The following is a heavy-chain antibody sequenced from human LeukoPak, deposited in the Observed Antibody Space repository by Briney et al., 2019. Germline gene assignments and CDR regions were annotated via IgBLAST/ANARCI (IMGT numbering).Heavy chain of an antibody. CDR2: IYHSGNT. D-gene: IGHD3-3*01. CDR1: GFSISSGYY. V-gene: IGHV4-38-2*01. CDR3: ARINYDSWSEY. J-gene: IGHJ4*02. Sequence: SETLSLTCAVSGFSISSGYYWGWIRQPPGKGLEWIGNIYHSGNTYYNPSLKSRVTISVDTSNNQFSLRLRSVTAADTAIYYCARINYDSWSEYWGQGTLVTVSS.